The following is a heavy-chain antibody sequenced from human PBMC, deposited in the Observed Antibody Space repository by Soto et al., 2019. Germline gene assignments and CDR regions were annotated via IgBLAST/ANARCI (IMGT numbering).Heavy chain of an antibody. V-gene: IGHV3-23*01. CDR2: ISGSGGST. J-gene: IGHJ6*02. CDR1: GFTFSSYA. CDR3: AKSMVRGVMSAPYGMDV. D-gene: IGHD3-10*01. Sequence: PGGSLRLSCAASGFTFSSYAMSWVRQAPGKGLEWVSAISGSGGSTYYADSVKGRFTISRDNSKNTLYLQMNSLRAEDTAVYYCAKSMVRGVMSAPYGMDVWGQGTTVTVSS.